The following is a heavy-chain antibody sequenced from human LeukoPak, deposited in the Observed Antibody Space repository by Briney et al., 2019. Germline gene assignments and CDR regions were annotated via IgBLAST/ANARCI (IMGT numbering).Heavy chain of an antibody. Sequence: SETLSLTCTVSGDSITNNYHWSWIRQPPGMGLEFIGYIYYSGSTNYNPSLKSRVTISMDTSKNQLSLRLTSVTAADTAVYYCARRFDSWGQGTLVTVSS. CDR2: IYYSGST. CDR1: GDSITNNYH. CDR3: ARRFDS. V-gene: IGHV4-59*01. J-gene: IGHJ4*02.